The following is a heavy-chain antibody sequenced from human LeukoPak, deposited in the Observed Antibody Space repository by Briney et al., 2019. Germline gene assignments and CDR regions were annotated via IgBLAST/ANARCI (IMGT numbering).Heavy chain of an antibody. J-gene: IGHJ3*02. Sequence: SETLSLTCTVSGGSIRTYYWSWIRQSPGKGLEWIGYVYHSGSTNYNPSLRSRATISVDTSKNQFSLKLSSVTAADTAVYYCARLDGYCSSTSCYRGAFGIWGQGTMVTVSS. CDR3: ARLDGYCSSTSCYRGAFGI. CDR2: VYHSGST. CDR1: GGSIRTYY. V-gene: IGHV4-59*12. D-gene: IGHD2-2*03.